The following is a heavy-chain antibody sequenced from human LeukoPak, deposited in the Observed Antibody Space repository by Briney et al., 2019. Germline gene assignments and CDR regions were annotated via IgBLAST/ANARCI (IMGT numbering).Heavy chain of an antibody. CDR2: ISGDSATT. D-gene: IGHD3-22*01. V-gene: IGHV3-43*02. J-gene: IGHJ4*02. CDR1: GFTFDDYS. CDR3: AKDGYYDSSGYS. Sequence: PGGSLRPSCAVSGFTFDDYSMHWVRQPPGKGLEWVSLISGDSATTDYADSVKGRFTISRDNRKNSLYLQMSSLRTEDTALYYCAKDGYYDSSGYSWGQGTLVTVSS.